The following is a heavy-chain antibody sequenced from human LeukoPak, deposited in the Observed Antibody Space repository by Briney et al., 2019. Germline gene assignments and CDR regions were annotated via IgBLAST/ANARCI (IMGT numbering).Heavy chain of an antibody. CDR1: GVTFSSYE. CDR2: ISSSGSTI. D-gene: IGHD3-10*02. CDR3: AELGITMIGGV. Sequence: GGSLRLSCAASGVTFSSYETNWVRQAPGKGLEWVSYISSSGSTIYYADSVKGRFTISRDNAKNSLYLQMNSLRAEDTAVYYCAELGITMIGGVWGKGTTVTISS. V-gene: IGHV3-48*03. J-gene: IGHJ6*04.